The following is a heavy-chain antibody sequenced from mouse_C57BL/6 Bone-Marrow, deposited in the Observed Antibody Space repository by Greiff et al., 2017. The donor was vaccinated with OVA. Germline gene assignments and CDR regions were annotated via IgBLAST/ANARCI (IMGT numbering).Heavy chain of an antibody. V-gene: IGHV5-16*01. CDR1: GFTFSDYY. CDR3: AREGYYYGSSSWYFDV. CDR2: INYDGSST. D-gene: IGHD1-1*01. Sequence: EVMLVESEGGLVQPGSSMKLSCTASGFTFSDYYMAWVRQVPEKGLEWVANINYDGSSTYYLDSLKSRFIISRDNAKNILYLQMSSLKSEDTATYYCAREGYYYGSSSWYFDVWGTGTTVTVSS. J-gene: IGHJ1*03.